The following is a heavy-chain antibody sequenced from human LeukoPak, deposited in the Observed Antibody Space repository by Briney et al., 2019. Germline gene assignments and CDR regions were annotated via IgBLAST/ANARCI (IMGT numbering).Heavy chain of an antibody. CDR2: ISGSGGST. D-gene: IGHD1-26*01. CDR1: GFTFSSYA. Sequence: GGSLRLSCAASGFTFSSYAMSWVRQAPGKGLEWVSAISGSGGSTYYADSVKGRFTISRDNSKNTLYLQMNSLRAEDTAVYYCAKASRIVGAISPFDYWGQGTLVTVSS. J-gene: IGHJ4*02. V-gene: IGHV3-23*01. CDR3: AKASRIVGAISPFDY.